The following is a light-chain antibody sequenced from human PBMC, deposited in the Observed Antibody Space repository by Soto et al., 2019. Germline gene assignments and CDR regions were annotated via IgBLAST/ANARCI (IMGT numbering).Light chain of an antibody. Sequence: QSALTQPASVSGSPGQSITISCTGTSSDVGGYNSVSWYQQHPGKVPKLMIYDVNDRPSGVSDRFSGSKSGNTASLAISGLQVEDEADYYCSSYTSGRTLVLGGGTQLTVL. V-gene: IGLV2-14*01. CDR1: SSDVGGYNS. J-gene: IGLJ3*02. CDR2: DVN. CDR3: SSYTSGRTLV.